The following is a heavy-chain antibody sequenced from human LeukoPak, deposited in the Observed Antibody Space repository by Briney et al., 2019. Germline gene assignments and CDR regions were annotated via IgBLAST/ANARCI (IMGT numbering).Heavy chain of an antibody. CDR1: GFTFSSYA. Sequence: GRSLRLSCAASGFTFSSYAMHWVRQAPDKGLEWVAVISYDGSNKYYADSVKGRFTISRDNSKNTLYLQMNSLRAEDTAVYYCARGDPDAFDIWGQGTMVTVSS. CDR2: ISYDGSNK. CDR3: ARGDPDAFDI. V-gene: IGHV3-30-3*01. J-gene: IGHJ3*02.